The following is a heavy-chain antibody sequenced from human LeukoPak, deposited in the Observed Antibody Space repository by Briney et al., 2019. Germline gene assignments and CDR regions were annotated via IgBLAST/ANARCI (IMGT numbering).Heavy chain of an antibody. J-gene: IGHJ4*02. Sequence: SETLSLTCTVSGGSISSSSYNWAWIRQPPGKGLEWIGTIYYSGNTYYNPSLKSRVTISVDTSKIRFSLKVSSVTATDTAVYYCARGSDWYNYWGQGTLVTVSS. D-gene: IGHD6-19*01. V-gene: IGHV4-39*01. CDR3: ARGSDWYNY. CDR2: IYYSGNT. CDR1: GGSISSSSYN.